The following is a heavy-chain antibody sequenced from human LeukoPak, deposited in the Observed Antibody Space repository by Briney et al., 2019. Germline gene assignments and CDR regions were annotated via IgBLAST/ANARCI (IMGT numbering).Heavy chain of an antibody. Sequence: SETLSLTCTVSGGSISSGGYYWSWIRQHPGKGLEWIGYIYYSGSTYYNPSLESRVTISVDTSKNQFSLKLSSVTAADTAVYYCARDSRWWFDPWGQGTLVTVSS. V-gene: IGHV4-31*03. D-gene: IGHD2-15*01. CDR2: IYYSGST. J-gene: IGHJ5*02. CDR3: ARDSRWWFDP. CDR1: GGSISSGGYY.